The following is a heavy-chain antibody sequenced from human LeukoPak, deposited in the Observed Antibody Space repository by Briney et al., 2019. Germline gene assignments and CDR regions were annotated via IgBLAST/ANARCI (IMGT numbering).Heavy chain of an antibody. Sequence: SETLSLTCAVYGGSFSGYYWSWIRQPPGKGLEWIGEINHSGSTNYNPSLKSRVTISVDTSKNRFSLKLSSVTAADTAVYYCARGLRRWLRDPFDYWGQGTLVTVSS. CDR2: INHSGST. CDR1: GGSFSGYY. J-gene: IGHJ4*02. D-gene: IGHD5-12*01. CDR3: ARGLRRWLRDPFDY. V-gene: IGHV4-34*01.